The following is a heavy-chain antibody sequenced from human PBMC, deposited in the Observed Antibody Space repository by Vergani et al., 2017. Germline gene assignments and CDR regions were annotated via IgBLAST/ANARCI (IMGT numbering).Heavy chain of an antibody. Sequence: QLQLQESGPGLVKPSETLSLTCTVSGGSISSGSYYWSWIRQPAGKGLEWIGRIYYSGSTNYNPSLKSRVTISVDTSKNQFSLKLSSVTAADTAVYYCARGIAVADYWGQGTLVTVSS. CDR1: GGSISSGSYY. V-gene: IGHV4-61*10. CDR3: ARGIAVADY. D-gene: IGHD6-19*01. J-gene: IGHJ4*02. CDR2: IYYSGST.